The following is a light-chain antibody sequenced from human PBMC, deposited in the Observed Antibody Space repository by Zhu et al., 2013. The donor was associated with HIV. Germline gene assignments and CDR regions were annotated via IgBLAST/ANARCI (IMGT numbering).Light chain of an antibody. Sequence: AIQVTQSPSSLSASVGDRVTITCRAGQGITTDLAWYQKKPGESPHLLIYDASTLESGVPSRFSGSGSGTDFTLSISGLQPEDFATYYCQQFNSPPYTFGQGTKLEI. CDR2: DAS. J-gene: IGKJ2*01. CDR3: QQFNSPPYT. CDR1: QGITTD. V-gene: IGKV1-13*02.